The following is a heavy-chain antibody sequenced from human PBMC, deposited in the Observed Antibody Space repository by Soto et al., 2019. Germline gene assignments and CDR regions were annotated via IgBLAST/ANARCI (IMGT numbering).Heavy chain of an antibody. CDR2: IVVASGQT. V-gene: IGHV1-58*02. Sequence: SVKVSCKASGSGFTRSGIQWVRQAHGQRLEWIGWIVVASGQTNYAQNFRGRVAITRDTSTATAYIELTGLTSEDTAVYFCSADRPDIGVGWWVWGQGTTVTVSS. CDR1: GSGFTRSG. D-gene: IGHD2-15*01. J-gene: IGHJ6*02. CDR3: SADRPDIGVGWWV.